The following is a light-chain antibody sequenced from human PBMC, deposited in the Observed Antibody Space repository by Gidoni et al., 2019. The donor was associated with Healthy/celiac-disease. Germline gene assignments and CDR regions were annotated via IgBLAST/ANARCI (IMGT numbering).Light chain of an antibody. V-gene: IGLV3-1*01. CDR3: QAWDSSTVV. CDR2: QDS. CDR1: KLGDKY. Sequence: SNDLPQPPSVSVSPGQTASITSSGDKLGDKYACWYQQKPGQSPVLVIYQDSKRPSGIPERFSGSNSGNTATLTISGTQAMDEADYYCQAWDSSTVVFGGGTKLTVL. J-gene: IGLJ2*01.